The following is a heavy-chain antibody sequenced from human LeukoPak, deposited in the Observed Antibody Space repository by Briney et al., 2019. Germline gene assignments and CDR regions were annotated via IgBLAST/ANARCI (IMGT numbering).Heavy chain of an antibody. V-gene: IGHV4-39*07. D-gene: IGHD2-21*02. CDR1: GGSISSSSYY. CDR2: IYYSGST. CDR3: LVVTAAFFDY. J-gene: IGHJ4*02. Sequence: PSETLSLTCTVSGGSISSSSYYWGWIRQPSGKGLEWIGSIYYSGSTYYNPSLKSRVTISVDTSKNQFSLKLSSVTAADTAVYYCLVVTAAFFDYWGQGTLVTVSS.